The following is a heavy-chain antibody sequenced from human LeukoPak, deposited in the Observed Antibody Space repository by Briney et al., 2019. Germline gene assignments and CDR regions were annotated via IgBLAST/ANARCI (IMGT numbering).Heavy chain of an antibody. D-gene: IGHD6-19*01. CDR1: GGSVSSDY. CDR3: ATGHSSGWFDF. J-gene: IGHJ4*02. CDR2: IYHPTTT. V-gene: IGHV4-59*02. Sequence: SETLSLTCSVSGGSVSSDYWSWIRYSPGTGLEWIGYIYHPTTTNYNPSLKSRVSMSLDTSKNQFSLDLTSVTAADTAMYFCATGHSSGWFDFWGRGTLVTVSS.